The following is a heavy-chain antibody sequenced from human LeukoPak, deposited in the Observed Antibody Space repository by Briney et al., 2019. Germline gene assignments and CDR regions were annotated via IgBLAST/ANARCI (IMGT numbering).Heavy chain of an antibody. D-gene: IGHD3-10*01. V-gene: IGHV3-23*01. J-gene: IGHJ6*02. CDR1: GFTFSSYA. CDR3: AKGGGKLWFGEISGYYYYGMDV. CDR2: ISGSGGST. Sequence: GGSLRLSCAASGFTFSSYAMSWVRQAPGKGLEWVSAISGSGGSTYYADSVKGRFTISRDNSKNTLYLQMNSLRAEDTAVYYCAKGGGKLWFGEISGYYYYGMDVWGQGTTVTVSS.